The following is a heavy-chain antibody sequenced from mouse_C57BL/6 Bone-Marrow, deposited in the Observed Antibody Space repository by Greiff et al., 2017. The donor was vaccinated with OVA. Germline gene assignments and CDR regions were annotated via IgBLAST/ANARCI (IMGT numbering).Heavy chain of an antibody. CDR3: ARRWIITTVVATDYAMDY. V-gene: IGHV1-55*01. J-gene: IGHJ4*01. D-gene: IGHD1-1*01. CDR2: IYPGSGST. CDR1: GYTFTSYW. Sequence: VQLQQPGAELAKPGASVKMSCKASGYTFTSYWITWVKQRPGQGLEWIGDIYPGSGSTNYNEKFKSKATLTVDTSSSTAYMQLSSLTSEDSAVYYCARRWIITTVVATDYAMDYWGQGTSVTVSS.